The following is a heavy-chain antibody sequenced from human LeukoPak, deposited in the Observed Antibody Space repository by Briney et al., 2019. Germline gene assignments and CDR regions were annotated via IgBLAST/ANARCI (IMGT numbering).Heavy chain of an antibody. Sequence: GGTLRLSCAASGFTFSSYGMSWVRQAPGKGLEWVSAISGSGGSTYYADSVKGRFTISRDNAKNSLYLQMNSLRAEDTAVYYCARVHEGGYDYWGQGTLVTVSS. D-gene: IGHD3-16*01. CDR3: ARVHEGGYDY. V-gene: IGHV3-23*01. J-gene: IGHJ4*02. CDR1: GFTFSSYG. CDR2: ISGSGGST.